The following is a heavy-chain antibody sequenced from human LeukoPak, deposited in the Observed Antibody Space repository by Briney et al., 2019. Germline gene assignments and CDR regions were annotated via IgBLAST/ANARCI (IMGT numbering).Heavy chain of an antibody. D-gene: IGHD5-18*01. CDR1: GFTFSSYE. CDR3: ARLYSYSSFDY. CDR2: ISSSGNTM. V-gene: IGHV3-48*03. J-gene: IGHJ4*02. Sequence: GGSLRLSCAASGFTFSSYEMNWVRQAPGKGLEWVSYISSSGNTMYYADSVKGRFTISRDNAKNSLYLQMNSLRAEDTAVYYCARLYSYSSFDYWGQGTLVTVSS.